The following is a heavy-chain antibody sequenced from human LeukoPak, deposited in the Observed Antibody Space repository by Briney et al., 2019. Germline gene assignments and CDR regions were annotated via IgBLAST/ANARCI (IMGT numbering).Heavy chain of an antibody. CDR3: ARVLYDSSGYYYEHGY. Sequence: GGSLRLSCAASGFTFSSYSMNWVRQAPGKGLEWVSSISSSSSYIYYADSVKGRFTISRDNAKNSLYLQMNSLRAEDTAVYYCARVLYDSSGYYYEHGYWGQGTLVTVSS. CDR1: GFTFSSYS. CDR2: ISSSSSYI. V-gene: IGHV3-21*01. D-gene: IGHD3-22*01. J-gene: IGHJ4*02.